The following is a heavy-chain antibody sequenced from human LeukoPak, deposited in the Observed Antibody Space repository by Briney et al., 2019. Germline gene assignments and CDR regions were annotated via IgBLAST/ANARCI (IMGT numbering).Heavy chain of an antibody. CDR3: AKDMSEDVDTAKVIDY. V-gene: IGHV3-7*03. CDR2: IKEDGSAT. D-gene: IGHD5-18*01. J-gene: IGHJ4*02. CDR1: GFTFSTNW. Sequence: GGSLRLSCAASGFTFSTNWMIWLRQAPEKGLEWVANIKEDGSATYYVDSVRGRFTISRDNAKNSLYLQMNSLRAEDTALYYCAKDMSEDVDTAKVIDYWGQGTLVTVSS.